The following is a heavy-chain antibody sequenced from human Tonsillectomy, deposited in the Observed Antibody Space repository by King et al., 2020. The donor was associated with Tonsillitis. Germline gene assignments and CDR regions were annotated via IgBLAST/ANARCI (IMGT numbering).Heavy chain of an antibody. J-gene: IGHJ2*01. CDR1: GGSISNHY. V-gene: IGHV4-59*11. D-gene: IGHD7-27*01. Sequence: MQLQESGPGLVKPSETLSLSCTVSGGSISNHYWSWIRQPPGKGLEWMGSISYTGSTNYNPSLDSRVTISLDTSKNQISLRKNSVTAADTALYYCARDRPDWGDWYFDLWGRGTLVTVSS. CDR3: ARDRPDWGDWYFDL. CDR2: ISYTGST.